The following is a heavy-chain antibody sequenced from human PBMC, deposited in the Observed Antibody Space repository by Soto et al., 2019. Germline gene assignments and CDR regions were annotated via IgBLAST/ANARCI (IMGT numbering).Heavy chain of an antibody. Sequence: QLQLVQSAAEVKKPGASVRVSCKAYGYPFIKYGISWIRQAPEQGLEWMGWIKVDSGYTNYAQKFQGRVTMTADTSSDTAFMERRSLRLDDTAVYFCATSYDPGFDPWGQGTLVSFSS. CDR2: IKVDSGYT. D-gene: IGHD5-12*01. V-gene: IGHV1-18*04. CDR3: ATSYDPGFDP. J-gene: IGHJ5*02. CDR1: GYPFIKYG.